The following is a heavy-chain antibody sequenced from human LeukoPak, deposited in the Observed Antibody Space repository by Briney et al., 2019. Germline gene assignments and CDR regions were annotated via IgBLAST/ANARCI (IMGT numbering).Heavy chain of an antibody. CDR1: GFSLSGHW. V-gene: IGHV3-7*05. D-gene: IGHD1-26*01. J-gene: IGHJ4*02. CDR3: AYRNNFEY. Sequence: PGGSLRLSCATSGFSLSGHWMNWVRQPPGKGLEWVANIKADGGEKYYVDSVKGRFTISRDDAKRTADLQMDNMRAEDTAIYYCAYRNNFEYWGQGALVTVSS. CDR2: IKADGGEK.